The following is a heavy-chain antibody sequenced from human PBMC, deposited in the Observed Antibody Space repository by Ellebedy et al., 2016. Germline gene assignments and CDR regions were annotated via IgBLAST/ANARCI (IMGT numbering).Heavy chain of an antibody. CDR2: IYYTGST. J-gene: IGHJ4*02. Sequence: SETLSLTCIVSGGSIISINHYWGWVRQPPGKGLEWIASIYYTGSTAYNPSLKSRVTISVDTSNNQFSLQLSSLTAAETAVYYCARPLDIPTVGVRQYFDYWGPGIMVTVSS. V-gene: IGHV4-39*07. CDR1: GGSIISINHY. D-gene: IGHD2-2*02. CDR3: ARPLDIPTVGVRQYFDY.